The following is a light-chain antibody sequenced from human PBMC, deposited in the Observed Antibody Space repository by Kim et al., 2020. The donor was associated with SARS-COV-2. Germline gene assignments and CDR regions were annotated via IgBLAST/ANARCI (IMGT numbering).Light chain of an antibody. Sequence: DIVMTQSPDSLAVSLGERATINCKSSQSVLYSPNNKEYLAWYQQKPGQPPKLLIYWASTRESGVPDRFSGSGSGTDFTLTISSLQAEDVAVYYCQQYYNMATFGQGTKVDIK. CDR1: QSVLYSPNNKEY. J-gene: IGKJ1*01. CDR3: QQYYNMAT. CDR2: WAS. V-gene: IGKV4-1*01.